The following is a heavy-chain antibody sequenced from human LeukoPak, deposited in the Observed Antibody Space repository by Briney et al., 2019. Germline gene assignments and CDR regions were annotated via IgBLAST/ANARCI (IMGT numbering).Heavy chain of an antibody. CDR3: AKDKGFGDSENYFDY. CDR1: GFTFDDYT. J-gene: IGHJ4*02. D-gene: IGHD3-10*01. V-gene: IGHV3-43*01. CDR2: ISWDGGST. Sequence: GGSLRLSCAASGFTFDDYTMHWVRQAPGKGLEWVSLISWDGGSTYYADSVKGRFTISRDNSKNSLYLQMNSLRTEDTALYYCAKDKGFGDSENYFDYWGQGTLVTVSS.